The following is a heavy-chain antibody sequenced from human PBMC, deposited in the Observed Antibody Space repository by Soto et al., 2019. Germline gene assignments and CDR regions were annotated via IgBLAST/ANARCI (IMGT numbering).Heavy chain of an antibody. CDR3: TTDPIDYGDYEAYYYYGMDV. V-gene: IGHV3-15*07. CDR1: GFTFSNAW. Sequence: GGSLRLSCAASGFTFSNAWMNWVRQAPGKGLEWVGRIKSKTDGGTTDYAAPVKGRFTISRDDSKNTLYLQMNSLKTEDTAVYYCTTDPIDYGDYEAYYYYGMDVWGQATTVTVSS. D-gene: IGHD4-17*01. J-gene: IGHJ6*02. CDR2: IKSKTDGGTT.